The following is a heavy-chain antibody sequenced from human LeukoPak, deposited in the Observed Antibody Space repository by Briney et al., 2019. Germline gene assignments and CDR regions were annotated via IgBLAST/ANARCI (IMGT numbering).Heavy chain of an antibody. D-gene: IGHD6-13*01. CDR2: IYYSGST. Sequence: PSETLSLTCTVSGGSISSSSYYWSWIRQPPGKGLEWIGYIYYSGSTNYNPSLKSRVTISVDTSKNQFSLKLSSVTAADTAVYYCARVESSSWPDYYYYYMDVWGKGTTVTISS. V-gene: IGHV4-61*01. CDR1: GGSISSSSYY. J-gene: IGHJ6*03. CDR3: ARVESSSWPDYYYYYMDV.